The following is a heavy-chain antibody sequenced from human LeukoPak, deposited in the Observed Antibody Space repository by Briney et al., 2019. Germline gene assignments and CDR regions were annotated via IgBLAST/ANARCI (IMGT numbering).Heavy chain of an antibody. CDR1: GGSISRGSYY. D-gene: IGHD6-13*01. CDR3: ARAPIAAAEYFQH. V-gene: IGHV4-39*07. Sequence: SETLSLTCTVSGGSISRGSYYWGWIRQPPGKGLEWIGSIYHSGSTNYNPSLKSRVTISVDKSKNQFSLKLSSVTAADTAVYYCARAPIAAAEYFQHWGQGTLVTVSS. CDR2: IYHSGST. J-gene: IGHJ1*01.